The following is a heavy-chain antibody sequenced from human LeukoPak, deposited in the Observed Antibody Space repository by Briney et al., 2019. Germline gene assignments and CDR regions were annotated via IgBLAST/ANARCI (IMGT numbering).Heavy chain of an antibody. CDR1: GDSVSSISVA. Sequence: SQTLSLTCAISGDSVSSISVAWNWIRQSPSRGLEWLGRTYYRSKWYNEYAVSVKGRININPDPPKTQFSLQLNSVTPEDTAVYNCALARSEYHYGMDVWGQGATVTVSS. CDR2: TYYRSKWYN. J-gene: IGHJ6*02. CDR3: ALARSEYHYGMDV. V-gene: IGHV6-1*01.